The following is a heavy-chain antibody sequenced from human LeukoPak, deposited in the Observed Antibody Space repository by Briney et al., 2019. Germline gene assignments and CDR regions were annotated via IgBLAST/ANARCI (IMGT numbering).Heavy chain of an antibody. CDR2: VYYSGST. Sequence: SETLSLTCAVSGDSISSTTYYWAWIRQPPGAGLEWIGNVYYSGSTYYNPSLKSRVIISVDTSQNQFSLRLRSVTAADTAVYYXXXXXXXFXGQKXHFDVWGQGILVTVSS. J-gene: IGHJ4*02. V-gene: IGHV4-39*01. CDR3: XXXXXXFXGQKXHFDV. CDR1: GDSISSTTYY.